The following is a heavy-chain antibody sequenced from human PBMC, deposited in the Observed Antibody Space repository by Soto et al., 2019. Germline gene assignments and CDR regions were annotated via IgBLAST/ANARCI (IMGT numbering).Heavy chain of an antibody. J-gene: IGHJ4*02. CDR1: GGSISSYY. V-gene: IGHV4-4*09. CDR2: IYSSGST. D-gene: IGHD3-22*01. CDR3: ARGGSYDSSGYYTFDS. Sequence: SSETLSLTCTVSGGSISSYYWSWIRQPPGKGLEWIGYIYSSGSTNYNPSLKSRVTISVDTSKNQFSLKLNSVTAADSAVYYCARGGSYDSSGYYTFDSWGQGTLVTVSS.